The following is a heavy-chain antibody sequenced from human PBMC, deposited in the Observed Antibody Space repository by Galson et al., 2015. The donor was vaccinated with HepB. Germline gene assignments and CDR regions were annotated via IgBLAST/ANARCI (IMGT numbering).Heavy chain of an antibody. V-gene: IGHV3-30-3*01. CDR2: ISYDGSNK. CDR1: GFTFSSYA. CDR3: AREETRGEEAGGMDV. D-gene: IGHD3-10*01. J-gene: IGHJ6*02. Sequence: SLRLSCAASGFTFSSYAMHWVRQAPGKGLEWVAVISYDGSNKYYADSVKGRFTISRDNSKNTLYLQMNSLRAEDTAVYYCAREETRGEEAGGMDVWGQGTTVTVSS.